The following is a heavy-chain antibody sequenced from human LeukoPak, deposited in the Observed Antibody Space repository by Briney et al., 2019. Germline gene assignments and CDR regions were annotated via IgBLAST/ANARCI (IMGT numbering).Heavy chain of an antibody. D-gene: IGHD6-13*01. Sequence: PGGSLRLSCAASGFTFDDYAMHWVRQAPGKGLEWVSGISSRGGTTYDADSVKGRFTISRDNSKNTVYLQMNSLRAEDTAVYYCAKLVATPGYIDQWGQGTLVTVSS. CDR1: GFTFDDYA. V-gene: IGHV3-23*01. J-gene: IGHJ4*02. CDR3: AKLVATPGYIDQ. CDR2: ISSRGGTT.